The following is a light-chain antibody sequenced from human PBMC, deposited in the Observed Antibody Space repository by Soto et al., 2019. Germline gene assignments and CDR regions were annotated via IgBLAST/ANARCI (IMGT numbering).Light chain of an antibody. V-gene: IGKV1-27*01. CDR1: RDITDY. CDR2: AAS. CDR3: QNYDSVPWT. J-gene: IGKJ1*01. Sequence: DIHITQSLSSLSACVGDRITITCRASRDITDYLAWYQQKPGQVPKLLIYAASTLQSGVPSRFTASGSGTDFTLTITGLQPEDFATYYCQNYDSVPWTFGQGTKVDIK.